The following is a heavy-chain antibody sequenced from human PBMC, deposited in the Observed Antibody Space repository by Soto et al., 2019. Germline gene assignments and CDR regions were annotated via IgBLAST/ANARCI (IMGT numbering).Heavy chain of an antibody. CDR3: ARGVATRLSDY. CDR2: IYYSGST. V-gene: IGHV4-59*01. J-gene: IGHJ4*02. CDR1: GGSISSYY. Sequence: SETLSLTWTVSGGSISSYYWSWIREPPGKGLEWIGYIYYSGSTNYNASLKSRVTISVDTSKNQFSLKLSSVTAADTAVYYCARGVATRLSDYWGQGTLVTVSS. D-gene: IGHD5-12*01.